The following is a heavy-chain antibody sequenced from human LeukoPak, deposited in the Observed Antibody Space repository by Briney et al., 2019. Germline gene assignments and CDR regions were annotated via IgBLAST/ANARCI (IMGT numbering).Heavy chain of an antibody. CDR1: GYTFTSYY. CDR2: INPSGGST. V-gene: IGHV1-46*01. Sequence: ASVKVSCKASGYTFTSYYMHWVRQAPGQGLEWMGIINPSGGSTSYAQKFQGRVTMTTDMSTSTVYMELSSLRFEDTAVYYCAKDVTLGSWYGWFDPWGQGTLVIVSS. CDR3: AKDVTLGSWYGWFDP. J-gene: IGHJ5*02. D-gene: IGHD6-13*01.